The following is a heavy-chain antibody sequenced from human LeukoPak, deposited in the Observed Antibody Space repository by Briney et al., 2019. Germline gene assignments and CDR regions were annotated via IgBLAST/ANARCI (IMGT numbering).Heavy chain of an antibody. CDR2: ISYDGSNK. V-gene: IGHV3-30*18. CDR3: AKGLDRFDY. Sequence: GGSLRLSCAASGFTFSSYGMHGVRQAPGKGLEWVAVISYDGSNKYYADSVKGRFTISRDNSKNTLYLQMNSLRAEDTAVYYCAKGLDRFDYWGQGTLVTVSS. CDR1: GFTFSSYG. D-gene: IGHD5/OR15-5a*01. J-gene: IGHJ4*02.